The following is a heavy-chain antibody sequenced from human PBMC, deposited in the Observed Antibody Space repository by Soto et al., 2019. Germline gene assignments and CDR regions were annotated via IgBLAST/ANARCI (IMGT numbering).Heavy chain of an antibody. V-gene: IGHV3-7*01. J-gene: IGHJ6*03. Sequence: EVQLVESGGGLVQPGGSLRLSCAASGFTFSSYWMSWVRQAPGKGLEWVANIQQDGSEKYYVDSVKGRFTISRDNAKNSLYLQMTSLRAEDTAVYYCARDLKVAVANYYYMDVWGKGTTVTVSS. D-gene: IGHD6-19*01. CDR3: ARDLKVAVANYYYMDV. CDR2: IQQDGSEK. CDR1: GFTFSSYW.